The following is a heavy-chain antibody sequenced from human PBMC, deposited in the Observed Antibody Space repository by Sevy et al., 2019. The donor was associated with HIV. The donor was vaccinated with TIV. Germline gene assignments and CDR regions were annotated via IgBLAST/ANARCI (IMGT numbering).Heavy chain of an antibody. Sequence: GGSLRLSCAASGFTFSTYAMNWVRQAPGKGLEWVSTLSSGGGTTYYADSVRGRFTISRDISKNTLILQMNSLRADDTAVYYCTRYARASRTWFDPWGQGTLVTVSS. D-gene: IGHD1-26*01. V-gene: IGHV3-23*01. CDR1: GFTFSTYA. CDR2: LSSGGGTT. J-gene: IGHJ5*02. CDR3: TRYARASRTWFDP.